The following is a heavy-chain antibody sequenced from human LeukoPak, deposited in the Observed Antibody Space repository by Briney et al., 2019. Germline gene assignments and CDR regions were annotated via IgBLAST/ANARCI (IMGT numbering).Heavy chain of an antibody. CDR3: AKSLRSASYSSGADY. V-gene: IGHV3-43*02. D-gene: IGHD3-10*01. Sequence: GGSLRLSCAASGFTFDDYAMHWVRQGPGKSLEWVSLISGDASSTKYADSVKGRFTISRDNSKNSLFLQMNSLRTEDTALYFCAKSLRSASYSSGADYCGQGTLVTVSS. J-gene: IGHJ4*02. CDR1: GFTFDDYA. CDR2: ISGDASST.